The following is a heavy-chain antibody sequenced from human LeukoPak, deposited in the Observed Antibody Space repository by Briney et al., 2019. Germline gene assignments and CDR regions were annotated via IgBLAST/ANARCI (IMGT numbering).Heavy chain of an antibody. CDR1: GGSIYSSSYY. Sequence: KPSETLSLTCSISGGSIYSSSYYWAWIRQPPGKGLEWIGSINYSGSSFYNPSLKSRVALSVDTSKHQFSVRVSSVTAADTAVYYCATLTGVLEFRYWGQGTLVTVSS. CDR2: INYSGSS. V-gene: IGHV4-39*01. J-gene: IGHJ4*02. D-gene: IGHD7-27*01. CDR3: ATLTGVLEFRY.